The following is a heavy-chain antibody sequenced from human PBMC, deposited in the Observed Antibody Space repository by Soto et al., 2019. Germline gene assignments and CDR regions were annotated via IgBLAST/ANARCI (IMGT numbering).Heavy chain of an antibody. CDR1: GFTASSNY. Sequence: EVQLVESGGGLVQPGGSLRLSFAASGFTASSNYMSWVRQAPGKAPEWLSIIYAGGGTSYADSVNGRFTISRDNSQNTLYLQMNSLRVEDTALYYCARGYYYGSGRLDYWGQGTLVTVSS. V-gene: IGHV3-66*01. CDR3: ARGYYYGSGRLDY. CDR2: IYAGGGT. J-gene: IGHJ4*02. D-gene: IGHD3-10*01.